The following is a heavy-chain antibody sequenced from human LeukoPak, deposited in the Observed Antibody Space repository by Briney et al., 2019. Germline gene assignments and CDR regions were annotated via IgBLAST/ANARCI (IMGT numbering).Heavy chain of an antibody. CDR1: GGSISSSAW. CDR2: VYHTGST. Sequence: SETLSLTCAVSGGSISSSAWWSWVRPPPGKGLEWIGEVYHTGSTKCNPSLKSRVSMSVDKSKNQFSLEMSSVTAADTAVYYCASSNNYVWFDPWGQGALVTVSS. J-gene: IGHJ5*02. CDR3: ASSNNYVWFDP. V-gene: IGHV4-4*02. D-gene: IGHD4-11*01.